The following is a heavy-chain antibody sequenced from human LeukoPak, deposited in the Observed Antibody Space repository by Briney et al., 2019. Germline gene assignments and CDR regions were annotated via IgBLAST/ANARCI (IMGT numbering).Heavy chain of an antibody. CDR3: ARSQFACSSTSCWSWEPNSGGRYYYNYMDV. J-gene: IGHJ6*03. V-gene: IGHV3-48*01. CDR1: GFTFSRFG. CDR2: TSSTSNTI. Sequence: GGSLRLSCAASGFTFSRFGMNWVRQAPGKGLEWVSYTSSTSNTIYYADSLEGRFTISRDNAKNSVYLQMNSLRAEDTAVYYCARSQFACSSTSCWSWEPNSGGRYYYNYMDVWGKGTTVTVSS. D-gene: IGHD2-2*01.